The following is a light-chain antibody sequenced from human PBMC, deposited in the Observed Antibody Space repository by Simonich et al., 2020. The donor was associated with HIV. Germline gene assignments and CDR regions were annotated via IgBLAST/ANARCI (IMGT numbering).Light chain of an antibody. CDR2: CAS. J-gene: IGKJ2*01. CDR1: QSVSSN. V-gene: IGKV3-15*01. Sequence: EIVMTQSPATLSVSPGERATLSCSASQSVSSNLAGYQQKPGQAPRLLIYCASTRATGIPARFSGSGSGTEFTLTISSLQSEDFAVYYCQQYNNWPPTFGQGTKLEIK. CDR3: QQYNNWPPT.